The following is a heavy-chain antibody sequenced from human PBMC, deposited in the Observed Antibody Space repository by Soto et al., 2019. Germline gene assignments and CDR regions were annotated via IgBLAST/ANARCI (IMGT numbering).Heavy chain of an antibody. CDR2: INWNGGST. D-gene: IGHD3-3*01. CDR3: ARGKVAEPHITIFGVVIPPYYYYVMDV. CDR1: GFTFDDYG. J-gene: IGHJ6*02. V-gene: IGHV3-20*04. Sequence: PGGSLRLSCAASGFTFDDYGMSWVRQAPGKGLEWVSGINWNGGSTGYADSVKGRFTISRDNAKNSLYLQMNSLRAEDTALYYCARGKVAEPHITIFGVVIPPYYYYVMDVWAQGTTVTVSS.